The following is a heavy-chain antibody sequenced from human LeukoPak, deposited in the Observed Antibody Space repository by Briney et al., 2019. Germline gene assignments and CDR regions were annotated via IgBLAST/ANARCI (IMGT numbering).Heavy chain of an antibody. CDR2: ISGSGGST. CDR3: AKIINSSPAFDY. V-gene: IGHV3-23*01. Sequence: GGSLRLSCAASGFTFSSYGMSWVRQAPGKGLEWVSAISGSGGSTYYADSVKGRFTISRDNSKNTLYLQMNSLRAEDTAVYYCAKIINSSPAFDYWGQGTLVTVSS. CDR1: GFTFSSYG. D-gene: IGHD6-13*01. J-gene: IGHJ4*02.